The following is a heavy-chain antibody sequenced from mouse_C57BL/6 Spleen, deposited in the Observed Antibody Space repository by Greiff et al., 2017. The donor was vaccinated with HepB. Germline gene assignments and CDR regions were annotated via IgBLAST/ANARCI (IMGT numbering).Heavy chain of an antibody. D-gene: IGHD1-1*01. Sequence: EVQGVESGGGLVQPGESLKLSCESNEYEFPSHDMSWVRKTPEKRLELVAAINSDGGSTYYPDTMERRFIISRDNTKKTLYLQMSSLRPEDTALYYCARQSYGSSGGYWYFDVWGTGTTVTVSS. CDR2: INSDGGST. J-gene: IGHJ1*03. V-gene: IGHV5-2*01. CDR1: EYEFPSHD. CDR3: ARQSYGSSGGYWYFDV.